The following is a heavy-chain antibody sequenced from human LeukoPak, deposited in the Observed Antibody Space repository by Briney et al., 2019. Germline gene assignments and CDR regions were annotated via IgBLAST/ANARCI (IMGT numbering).Heavy chain of an antibody. Sequence: SETLSLTCAVYGGSFSGYYWSWIRQPPGKGLEWIGEINHSGSTNYNPSLKSRVTISVDTSKNQFSLKPSSVTAADTAVYYCARGFVPVVAARKNWFDPWGQGTLVTVSS. CDR1: GGSFSGYY. CDR2: INHSGST. V-gene: IGHV4-34*01. D-gene: IGHD6-6*01. CDR3: ARGFVPVVAARKNWFDP. J-gene: IGHJ5*02.